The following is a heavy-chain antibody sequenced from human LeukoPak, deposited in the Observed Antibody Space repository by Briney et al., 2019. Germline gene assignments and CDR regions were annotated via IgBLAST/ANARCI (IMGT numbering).Heavy chain of an antibody. V-gene: IGHV3-53*01. Sequence: PGGSLTLSCAASGFTVSSNYMNWVRQAPGKGLGCVSVIYSGGSTYYADSVKGRFTNSRDNSKTTLYLQMNSLRAEDTAVYYCARELSDAFDIWGQGKMVTVSS. J-gene: IGHJ3*02. CDR1: GFTVSSNY. CDR2: IYSGGST. CDR3: ARELSDAFDI.